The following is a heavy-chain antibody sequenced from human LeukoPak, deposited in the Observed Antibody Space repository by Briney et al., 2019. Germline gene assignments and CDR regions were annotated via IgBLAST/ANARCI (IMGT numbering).Heavy chain of an antibody. D-gene: IGHD3-10*01. V-gene: IGHV3-23*01. Sequence: GGSLRLSCAASGFTFSSYAMSWVRQAPGKGLEWVSAISGSGGSTYYADSVKGRFTISRDNSKNTLYLQMNSLRAEDTAVYYCAKRGVYYGSGSYWPYYYYAMDVWGQGTTVTVSS. J-gene: IGHJ6*02. CDR1: GFTFSSYA. CDR3: AKRGVYYGSGSYWPYYYYAMDV. CDR2: ISGSGGST.